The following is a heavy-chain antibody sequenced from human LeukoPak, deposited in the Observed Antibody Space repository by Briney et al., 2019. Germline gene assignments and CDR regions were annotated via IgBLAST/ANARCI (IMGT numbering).Heavy chain of an antibody. Sequence: GGSLRLSCAANGYSFKDYGMHWVRQPPGKGLEWVSAINWNGGGTDYADSVKGRFTIFRDNAKNSLYLLLSSLRPEDTALYYCAKHLTATNTYIFFGLDVWGQGTSVTVSS. D-gene: IGHD1-26*01. CDR2: INWNGGGT. CDR1: GYSFKDYG. J-gene: IGHJ6*02. V-gene: IGHV3-9*01. CDR3: AKHLTATNTYIFFGLDV.